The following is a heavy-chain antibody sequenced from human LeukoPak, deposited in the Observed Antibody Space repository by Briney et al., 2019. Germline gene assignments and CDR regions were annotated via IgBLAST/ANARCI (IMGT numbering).Heavy chain of an antibody. J-gene: IGHJ6*02. V-gene: IGHV3-33*01. CDR1: GFTFSNYG. Sequence: GRSLRLSCTASGFTFSNYGMHWVRQAPGKGLEWVAVTWYDGSNKKYAESVKGRFTISRDNSKNTLYLQMNSLRVEDTAIYYCARYMEFYYGLDVWGQGTTVTVSS. CDR3: ARYMEFYYGLDV. CDR2: TWYDGSNK. D-gene: IGHD3-10*01.